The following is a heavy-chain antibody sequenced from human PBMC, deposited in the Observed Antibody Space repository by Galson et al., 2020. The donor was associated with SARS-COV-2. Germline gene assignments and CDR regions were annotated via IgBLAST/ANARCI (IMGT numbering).Heavy chain of an antibody. Sequence: GESLKISCKASGYTFTGYYMHWVRQAPGQGLEWMGWINPNSGGTNYAQKFQGRVTMTRDTSISTAYMELSRLRSDDTAVYYCASVLYGDYLDYWGQGTLVTVSS. V-gene: IGHV1-2*02. CDR3: ASVLYGDYLDY. J-gene: IGHJ4*02. D-gene: IGHD4-17*01. CDR2: INPNSGGT. CDR1: GYTFTGYY.